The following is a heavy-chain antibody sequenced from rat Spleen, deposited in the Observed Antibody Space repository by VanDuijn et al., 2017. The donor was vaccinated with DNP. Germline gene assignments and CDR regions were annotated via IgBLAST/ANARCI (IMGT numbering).Heavy chain of an antibody. Sequence: EVKLVESGGGLVQPGRSLKLSCAASGFYFNDYWMGWVRQAPGKGLEWIGEINKESTTINYTPSLKDKFTISRDNAQNTLYLQMSKLGSEDTAIYYGARETGPAYYWGQGVMVTVSS. CDR3: ARETGPAYY. J-gene: IGHJ2*01. CDR1: GFYFNDYW. CDR2: INKESTTI. D-gene: IGHD4-1*01. V-gene: IGHV4-2*01.